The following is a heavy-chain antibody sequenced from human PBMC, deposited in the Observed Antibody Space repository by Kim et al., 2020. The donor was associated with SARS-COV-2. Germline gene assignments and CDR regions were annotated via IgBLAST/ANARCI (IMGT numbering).Heavy chain of an antibody. Sequence: QGRVTITADESTSTAYMELSSLRSEDTAVYYCARDQYYYGSGTPHDAFDIWGQGTMVTVSS. V-gene: IGHV1-69*01. D-gene: IGHD3-10*01. CDR3: ARDQYYYGSGTPHDAFDI. J-gene: IGHJ3*02.